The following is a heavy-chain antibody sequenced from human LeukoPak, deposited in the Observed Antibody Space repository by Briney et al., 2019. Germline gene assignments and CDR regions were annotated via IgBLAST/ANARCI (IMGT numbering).Heavy chain of an antibody. J-gene: IGHJ6*03. Sequence: SETLSLTCAVYGGSFSGYYWSWIRQPPGKGLEWIGEINHSGSANYNPSLKSRVTISVDTSKNQFSLKLSSVTAADTAVYYCASWMYYYDSSGYPTSMDVWGKGTTVTVSS. V-gene: IGHV4-34*01. CDR1: GGSFSGYY. CDR2: INHSGSA. D-gene: IGHD3-22*01. CDR3: ASWMYYYDSSGYPTSMDV.